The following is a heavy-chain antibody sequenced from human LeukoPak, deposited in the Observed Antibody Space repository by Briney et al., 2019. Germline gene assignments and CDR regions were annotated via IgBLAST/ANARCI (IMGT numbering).Heavy chain of an antibody. CDR3: AGGGYYYYMDV. CDR1: GFTFSSFW. D-gene: IGHD1-26*01. CDR2: IKPDGSEK. J-gene: IGHJ6*03. V-gene: IGHV3-7*01. Sequence: GGSLSLSCAASGFTFSSFWVGWVRRARGGGLEWVANIKPDGSEKYYVDSAKGRFTISRDNAKNSLYLQMNSLRAEDTAVYYCAGGGYYYYMDVWGKGTTVTVSS.